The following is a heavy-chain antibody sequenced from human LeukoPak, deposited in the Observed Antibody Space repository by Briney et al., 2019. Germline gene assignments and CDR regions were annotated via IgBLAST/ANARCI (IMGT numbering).Heavy chain of an antibody. D-gene: IGHD5-18*01. CDR2: INPNTGGT. CDR3: ASGLSSLFSFGAALDYYMDV. Sequence: ASVKVSCKASGYTFTGYYMHWVRQAPGQGLEWMGWINPNTGGTNYAQKFQGRVIMTRDTSISTAYMELSSLRSDDTAMYYCASGLSSLFSFGAALDYYMDVWGKGTPVTVSS. V-gene: IGHV1-2*02. CDR1: GYTFTGYY. J-gene: IGHJ6*03.